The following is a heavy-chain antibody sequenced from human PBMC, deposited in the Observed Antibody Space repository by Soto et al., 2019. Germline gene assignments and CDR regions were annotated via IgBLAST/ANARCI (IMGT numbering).Heavy chain of an antibody. D-gene: IGHD3-3*01. V-gene: IGHV3-23*01. J-gene: IGHJ2*01. CDR1: ECTFSNYA. Sequence: GGSLRLSCAASECTFSNYAMSWVRQAPGKGLEWVSVSSGSGGNTVYGDSVKGRFTVSRDTAKNTVDLQMNSLRAEDTAVYYCSSQMGVTIFAVVRGYFDLWGRGTLVTVSS. CDR3: SSQMGVTIFAVVRGYFDL. CDR2: SSGSGGNT.